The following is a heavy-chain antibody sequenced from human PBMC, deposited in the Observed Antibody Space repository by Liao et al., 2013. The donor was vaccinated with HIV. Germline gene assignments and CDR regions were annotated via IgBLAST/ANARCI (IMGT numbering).Heavy chain of an antibody. V-gene: IGHV4-34*01. CDR3: ARGRGRRYFGVGDAFDI. CDR2: INHSGSS. D-gene: IGHD3-9*01. Sequence: QVRLQESGPGLVKPSETLSLTCAVYGGSFSGYYWNWIRQPPREGGVEWIGDINHSGSSSYKPSLKSRVTISLDTSENQLSLNLRSVTAADTAVYYCARGRGRRYFGVGDAFDIWGQGTMVTVSS. CDR1: GGSFSGYY. J-gene: IGHJ3*02.